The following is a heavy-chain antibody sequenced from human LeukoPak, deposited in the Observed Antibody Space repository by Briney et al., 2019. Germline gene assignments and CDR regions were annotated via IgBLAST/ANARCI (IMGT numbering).Heavy chain of an antibody. CDR3: TRWGGYCNGGNCYSDY. D-gene: IGHD2-15*01. J-gene: IGHJ4*02. V-gene: IGHV3-49*04. Sequence: GGSLRLSCTASGFSFGDYAMSWVRQAPGKGLKWVGFIKSKIYGGTAEYATSVKGRFSISRDDSKSIAYLQMNSLKTEDTAVYYCTRWGGYCNGGNCYSDYWGQGTLVTVSS. CDR2: IKSKIYGGTA. CDR1: GFSFGDYA.